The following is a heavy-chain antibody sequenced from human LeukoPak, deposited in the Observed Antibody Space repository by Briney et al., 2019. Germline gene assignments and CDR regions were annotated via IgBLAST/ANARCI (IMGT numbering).Heavy chain of an antibody. Sequence: GGSLRLSCAASGFTFSTYSMTWVRQAPGKGLEWVSSIYNSGARTFYADSVKGRFTVSRDNSKNTLYLEMNSLRAEDTAIYFCAKDVVPDSGWDLDHWGQEPWSLSPQ. V-gene: IGHV3-23*01. D-gene: IGHD6-19*01. CDR3: AKDVVPDSGWDLDH. CDR2: IYNSGART. J-gene: IGHJ4*01. CDR1: GFTFSTYS.